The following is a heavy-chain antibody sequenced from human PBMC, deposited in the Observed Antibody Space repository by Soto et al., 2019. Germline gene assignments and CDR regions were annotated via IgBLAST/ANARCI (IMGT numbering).Heavy chain of an antibody. D-gene: IGHD2-2*01. CDR3: ARGTVTAATNWFDP. J-gene: IGHJ5*02. CDR2: IIPIFGTA. Sequence: QVQLVQSGAEVKKPGSSVKVSCKASGGTFSSYAISWVRQAPGQGLGWVGGIIPIFGTAYYAQKFPGIVTTTADESTSTAYTELSSLRSEDTAVYYCARGTVTAATNWFDPWGQGTLVTVAS. V-gene: IGHV1-69*12. CDR1: GGTFSSYA.